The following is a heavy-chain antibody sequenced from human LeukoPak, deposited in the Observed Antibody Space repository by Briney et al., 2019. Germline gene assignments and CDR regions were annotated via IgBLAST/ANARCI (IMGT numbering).Heavy chain of an antibody. D-gene: IGHD3-9*01. CDR3: ARELVPNYGILTGYYIDY. Sequence: GASVKVSCKASVYTFTSYGISWVRQAPGQGLEWMGWISAYNGNTNYAQKLQGRVTMTTDTSTSTAYMEPRSLRSADTAVYYCARELVPNYGILTGYYIDYWGQGTLVTVSS. CDR2: ISAYNGNT. CDR1: VYTFTSYG. V-gene: IGHV1-18*01. J-gene: IGHJ4*02.